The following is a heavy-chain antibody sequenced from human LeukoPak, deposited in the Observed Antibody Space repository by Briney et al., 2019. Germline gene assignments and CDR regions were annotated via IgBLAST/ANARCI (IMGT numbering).Heavy chain of an antibody. CDR2: ISGSSRYM. Sequence: GGSLRLSCAASGFTFSSYWMHWVRQAPGKGLEWVSSISGSSRYMYYADSVKGRFTISRDNAKNSLYLQMNSLRTEDTAVYYCARDTRHGDYTEKESESFDYWGQGTLVTVSS. V-gene: IGHV3-21*01. CDR3: ARDTRHGDYTEKESESFDY. J-gene: IGHJ4*02. D-gene: IGHD4-17*01. CDR1: GFTFSSYW.